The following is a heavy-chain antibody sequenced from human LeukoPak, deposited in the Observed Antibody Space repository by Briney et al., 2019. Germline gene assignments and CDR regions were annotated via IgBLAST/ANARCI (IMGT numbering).Heavy chain of an antibody. D-gene: IGHD6-13*01. CDR2: IYYSGSA. V-gene: IGHV4-39*07. CDR1: GGSISDSNYY. Sequence: SETLSLTCTVSGGSISDSNYYWGWIRQPPGRGLEWIANIYYSGSAYYSPSLKSRVTISVDTSKNQFSLKLSSVTAADTAVYYCARGPIAAAGRFLDPWGQGTLVTVSS. CDR3: ARGPIAAAGRFLDP. J-gene: IGHJ5*02.